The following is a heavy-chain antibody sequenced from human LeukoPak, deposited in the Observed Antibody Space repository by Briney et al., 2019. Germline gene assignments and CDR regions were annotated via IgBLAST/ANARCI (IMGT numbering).Heavy chain of an antibody. D-gene: IGHD3-10*01. V-gene: IGHV5-51*01. CDR1: GYGFPTYW. J-gene: IGHJ4*02. CDR2: IYPGDSDT. Sequence: GESLKISCKGSGYGFPTYWIGWVRQMPGKGLEWMGIIYPGDSDTRYSPSFQGQVTISADKSINTAYLQWSSLKASDTAMYYCARYDSGSYYIDYWGQGTLVTVSS. CDR3: ARYDSGSYYIDY.